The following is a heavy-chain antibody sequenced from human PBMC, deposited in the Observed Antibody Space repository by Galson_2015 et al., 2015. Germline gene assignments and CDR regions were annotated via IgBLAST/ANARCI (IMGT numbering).Heavy chain of an antibody. D-gene: IGHD6-13*01. V-gene: IGHV1-69*13. CDR1: GGTFSSYA. Sequence: SVKVSCKASGGTFSSYAISWVRQAPGQGLEWMGGIIPIFGTANYAQKFQGRVTITADESTSTAYMELSSLRSEDTAVYYCALLRGGRAAADPSFGYWGQGTLVTVSS. J-gene: IGHJ4*01. CDR3: ALLRGGRAAADPSFGY. CDR2: IIPIFGTA.